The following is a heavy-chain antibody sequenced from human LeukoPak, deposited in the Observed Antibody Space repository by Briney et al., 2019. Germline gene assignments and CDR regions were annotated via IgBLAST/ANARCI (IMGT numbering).Heavy chain of an antibody. CDR1: GGSLSGHG. Sequence: SDPLSLTCTVSGGSLSGHGWSCIRQPLGKGVEWIRYIYYSGNTNDNPSLSTRVTISVDTSKNQFSLNLRSVTAADTAVYYCAGLHFAAAEEFDPWGQGTLVTVSS. CDR3: AGLHFAAAEEFDP. J-gene: IGHJ5*02. CDR2: IYYSGNT. V-gene: IGHV4-59*08. D-gene: IGHD6-13*01.